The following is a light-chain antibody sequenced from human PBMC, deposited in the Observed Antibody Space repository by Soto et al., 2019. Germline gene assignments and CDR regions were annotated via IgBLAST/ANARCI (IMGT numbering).Light chain of an antibody. V-gene: IGKV1-6*01. J-gene: IGKJ4*01. CDR3: QQGYTKSPLT. CDR2: AAS. Sequence: AIQMTQSPSSLSASVGDRVTITCRASQGIRNDLGWYQQKPGKAPKLLIYAASSLQSGVPSRFSGSGVGTHFTLTISSLQAEDFATYYCQQGYTKSPLTFAGGTKVDI. CDR1: QGIRND.